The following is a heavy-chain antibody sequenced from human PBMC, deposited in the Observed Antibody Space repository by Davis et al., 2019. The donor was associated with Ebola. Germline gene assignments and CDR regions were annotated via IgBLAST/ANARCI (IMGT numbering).Heavy chain of an antibody. V-gene: IGHV3-7*03. CDR2: INQDGSEK. Sequence: GESLKISCAASGFTFSSYWMSWVRQAPGKGLEWVANINQDGSEKYYVDSVKGRFTISRDNAKNSLYLQMNSLRAEDTAVYYCARTLLYVGVCYFDYWGQGTLVTVSS. J-gene: IGHJ4*02. CDR3: ARTLLYVGVCYFDY. D-gene: IGHD2-8*01. CDR1: GFTFSSYW.